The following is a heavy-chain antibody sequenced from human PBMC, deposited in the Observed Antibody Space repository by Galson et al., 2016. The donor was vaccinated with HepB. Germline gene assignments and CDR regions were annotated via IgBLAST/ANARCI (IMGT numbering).Heavy chain of an antibody. J-gene: IGHJ6*02. D-gene: IGHD1-26*01. Sequence: SVKVSCKASGGTFGTYAISWVRQAPGQGLDWMGGIIPIYGTTHYAQKFQGRVTMTADESTNTAYMELSSLRSEDTAVYYCAREREGAPGYYYYGMDAWGQGTPVTVSS. CDR1: GGTFGTYA. CDR2: IIPIYGTT. CDR3: AREREGAPGYYYYGMDA. V-gene: IGHV1-69*13.